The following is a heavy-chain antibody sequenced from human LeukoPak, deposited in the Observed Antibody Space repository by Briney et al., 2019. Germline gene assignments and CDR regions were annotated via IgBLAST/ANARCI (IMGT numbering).Heavy chain of an antibody. V-gene: IGHV3-30*03. J-gene: IGHJ4*02. Sequence: GRSLRLSCAASGFTFSSYGMHWVRQAPGKGLEWVAVISYDGSNKYYADSAKGRFTISRDNSKNTLYLQMNSLRAEDTAVYYCEAHYGGNSGYWGQGTLVTVSS. CDR2: ISYDGSNK. CDR1: GFTFSSYG. CDR3: EAHYGGNSGY. D-gene: IGHD4-23*01.